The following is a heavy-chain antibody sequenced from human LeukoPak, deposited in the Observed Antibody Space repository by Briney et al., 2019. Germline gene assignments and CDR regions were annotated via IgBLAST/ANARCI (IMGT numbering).Heavy chain of an antibody. CDR1: GESFSKYY. D-gene: IGHD3-10*01. CDR3: ARARVPGSYSPKGPFEY. CDR2: INHSGNT. Sequence: EASETLSLTCAVYGESFSKYYWSWIRQPLGKGLEWIGEINHSGNTNYNPSLKSRVTISVDTPKNQFSLKMSSVTAADTAAYYCARARVPGSYSPKGPFEYWGQGTLGTVSS. V-gene: IGHV4-34*01. J-gene: IGHJ4*02.